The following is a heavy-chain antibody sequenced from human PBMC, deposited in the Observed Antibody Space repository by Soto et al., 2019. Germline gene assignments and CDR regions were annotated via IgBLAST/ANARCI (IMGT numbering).Heavy chain of an antibody. Sequence: ETLSLTCTVSGGSISSGCYYWSWIRQHPGKGLEWIGYIYYSGSTNYNPSLKSRVTISVDTSKNQFSLKLSSVTAADTAVYYCARSGRNVFWSGFTFDYWGQGTLVTVSS. J-gene: IGHJ4*02. V-gene: IGHV4-61*01. CDR1: GGSISSGCYY. CDR3: ARSGRNVFWSGFTFDY. CDR2: IYYSGST. D-gene: IGHD3-3*01.